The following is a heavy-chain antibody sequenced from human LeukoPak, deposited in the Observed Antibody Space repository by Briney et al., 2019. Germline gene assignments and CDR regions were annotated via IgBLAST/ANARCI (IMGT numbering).Heavy chain of an antibody. J-gene: IGHJ4*02. Sequence: PGGSLRLSCAASGFTFSSYWMHWVRQAPGKGLEWVSAISGSGGSTYYADSVKGRFTISRDNSKNTLYLQMNSLRAEDTAVYYCATEASFWSGYPDYWGQGTLVTVSS. CDR2: ISGSGGST. CDR3: ATEASFWSGYPDY. CDR1: GFTFSSYW. D-gene: IGHD3-3*01. V-gene: IGHV3-23*01.